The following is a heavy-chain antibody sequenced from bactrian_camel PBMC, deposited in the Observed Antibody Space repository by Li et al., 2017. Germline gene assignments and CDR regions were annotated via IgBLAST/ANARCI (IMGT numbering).Heavy chain of an antibody. J-gene: IGHJ4*01. Sequence: VQLVESGGGSVQAGGSLRLSCAFDAYTPANVRMAWFRQAPGKEREGVASLASDGSSIYANSLKGRFTISRDNSDNRLYLQMDNLKAEDTALYYCATGMGWFDYWGQGTQVTVS. D-gene: IGHD3*01. CDR1: AYTPANVR. V-gene: IGHV3S53*01. CDR2: LASDGSS. CDR3: ATGMGWFDY.